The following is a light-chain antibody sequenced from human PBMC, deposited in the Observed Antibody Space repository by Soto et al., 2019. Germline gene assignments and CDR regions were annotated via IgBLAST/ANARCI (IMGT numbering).Light chain of an antibody. V-gene: IGKV3-20*01. J-gene: IGKJ1*01. CDR2: CAS. CDR3: QQYGSSPWT. Sequence: EIVLTQSPGTLSLSPGERATLSCRASQSVSSSYLAWYQQKPGQATRLLIYCASSRATGLPGRFLGSVSGTDFTLTISRLEPEDFAVYYCQQYGSSPWTFGQGTKAEIK. CDR1: QSVSSSY.